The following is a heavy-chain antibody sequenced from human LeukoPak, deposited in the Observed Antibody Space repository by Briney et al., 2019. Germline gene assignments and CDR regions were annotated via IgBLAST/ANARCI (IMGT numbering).Heavy chain of an antibody. J-gene: IGHJ6*03. D-gene: IGHD3-9*01. CDR1: DDSIKSYF. Sequence: SETLSLTCTVSDDSIKSYFWTWIRQSPGKGLEWIGYVFYSGSTSYNPSLRSRLTMSVDTSKSQFSLNLNSVTTADTAVYYCARETGTVPFHNVLTGRQDFYYYYIDVWGKGTTVTVSS. CDR2: VFYSGST. CDR3: ARETGTVPFHNVLTGRQDFYYYYIDV. V-gene: IGHV4-59*01.